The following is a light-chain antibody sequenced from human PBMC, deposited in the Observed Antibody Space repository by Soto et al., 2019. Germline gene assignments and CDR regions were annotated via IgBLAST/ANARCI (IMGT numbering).Light chain of an antibody. V-gene: IGKV1D-13*01. CDR2: DAS. CDR3: QQFNNYPPIT. Sequence: AIQLTQSPSSLSASVGDRVTITCRASQGISGALAWYQQKPGKAPKLLIYDASSLESGVPSRFSGSGSGTDFTLTISSLQPEDFATYYCQQFNNYPPITFGQGTRLEIK. J-gene: IGKJ5*01. CDR1: QGISGA.